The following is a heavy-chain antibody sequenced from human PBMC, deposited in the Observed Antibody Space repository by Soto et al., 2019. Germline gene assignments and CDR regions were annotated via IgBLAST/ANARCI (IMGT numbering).Heavy chain of an antibody. Sequence: QVQLQQWGAGLLKPSETLSLNCGVLGGSFSDYDWTWARQSPGRGLEWIGEVSQSGRITYNPSLKSRFTISGDTAKNQFSLRLTSVTAADTAVYFCAGYSSSFVGFEVWGHGTEVTVSS. CDR3: AGYSSSFVGFEV. V-gene: IGHV4-34*01. J-gene: IGHJ3*01. CDR2: VSQSGRI. CDR1: GGSFSDYD. D-gene: IGHD3-10*01.